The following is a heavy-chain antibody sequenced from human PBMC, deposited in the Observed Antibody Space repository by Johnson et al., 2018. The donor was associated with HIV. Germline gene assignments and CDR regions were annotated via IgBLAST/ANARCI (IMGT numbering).Heavy chain of an antibody. J-gene: IGHJ3*02. V-gene: IGHV3-30*18. Sequence: VHPGTSLRLSCVASGFTFRILAMHWVRQAPGKGLDWVAQISYDGSSEYYADSVKRRFTISRDNSKNTLYLQMNSLSAEATAVYYCAKAGYYVSAFDIWGQGTLVTVSS. CDR1: GFTFRILA. CDR2: ISYDGSSE. D-gene: IGHD3-10*02. CDR3: AKAGYYVSAFDI.